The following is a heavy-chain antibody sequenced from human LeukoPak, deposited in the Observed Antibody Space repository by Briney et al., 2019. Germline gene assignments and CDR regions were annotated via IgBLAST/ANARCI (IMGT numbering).Heavy chain of an antibody. CDR1: GFSFDAYT. D-gene: IGHD2-21*01. CDR2: ISSNGGST. V-gene: IGHV3-64*01. J-gene: IGHJ4*02. Sequence: GGSLRLSCAASGFSFDAYTMHWVRQAPGKGLEYVSAISSNGGSTYYANSVRGRFTISRDNSKNTLFVQMGSLRAEDMAVYYCARVPPGLVVGAYFDYWGQGTLVTVSS. CDR3: ARVPPGLVVGAYFDY.